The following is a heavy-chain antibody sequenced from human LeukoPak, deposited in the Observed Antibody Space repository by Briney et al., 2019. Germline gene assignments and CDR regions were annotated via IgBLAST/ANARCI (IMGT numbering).Heavy chain of an antibody. D-gene: IGHD1-14*01. J-gene: IGHJ6*03. CDR1: GFTFSSYW. CDR2: IKQDGSEK. V-gene: IGHV3-7*01. CDR3: ARDAMTPGAYYYYYYMDV. Sequence: GGSLRLSCAASGFTFSSYWRSWLRQAPGKGREWVANIKQDGSEKYYVDSVKGRFTISRDNAKNSLYLQMNSLRAEDTAVYYCARDAMTPGAYYYYYYMDVWGKGTTVTVSS.